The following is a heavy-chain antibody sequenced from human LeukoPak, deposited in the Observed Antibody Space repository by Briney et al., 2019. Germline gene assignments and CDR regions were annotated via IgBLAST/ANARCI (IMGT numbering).Heavy chain of an antibody. D-gene: IGHD5-12*01. CDR1: GFSFSDYA. CDR2: IVGSGATT. V-gene: IGHV3-23*01. CDR3: AGVISGYSAHDWYRGYYSDH. Sequence: PGGSLRLSCAASGFSFSDYAMSWVRQTPGKGLEWVSTIVGSGATTYFVDSVQGRFTISRDNSKNTLYLHMNSLRAEDTAVYYCAGVISGYSAHDWYRGYYSDHWGQGTLVTVSS. J-gene: IGHJ4*02.